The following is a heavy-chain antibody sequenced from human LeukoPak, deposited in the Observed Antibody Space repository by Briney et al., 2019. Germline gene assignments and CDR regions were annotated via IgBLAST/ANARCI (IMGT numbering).Heavy chain of an antibody. D-gene: IGHD4-17*01. J-gene: IGHJ4*02. V-gene: IGHV3-23*01. CDR2: ISGSGGST. Sequence: PGGSLRLSCAASGFTFSSYGMSWVRQAPGKGLEWVSAISGSGGSTYYADSVKGRFTISRDNSKNTLYLQMNSLRAEDTAVYYCAKDLGLTWDDYGDYVVRSYFDYWGQGTLVTVSS. CDR3: AKDLGLTWDDYGDYVVRSYFDY. CDR1: GFTFSSYG.